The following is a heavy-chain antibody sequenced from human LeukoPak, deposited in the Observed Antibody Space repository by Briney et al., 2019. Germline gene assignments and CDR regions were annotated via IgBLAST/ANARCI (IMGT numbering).Heavy chain of an antibody. D-gene: IGHD3-10*01. CDR1: GGSISSYY. CDR2: IYTSGST. Sequence: SETLSLTCTVSGGSISSYYWSWIRQPAGKGLEWIGRIYTSGSTNYNPSLKSRVTISLDTSKNQFSLKLSSVTAADTAVYYCARGPDVLLWFGEFIPYYFDYWGQGTLVTVSS. J-gene: IGHJ4*02. CDR3: ARGPDVLLWFGEFIPYYFDY. V-gene: IGHV4-4*07.